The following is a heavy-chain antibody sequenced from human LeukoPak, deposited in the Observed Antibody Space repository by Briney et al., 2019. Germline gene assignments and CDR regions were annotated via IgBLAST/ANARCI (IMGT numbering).Heavy chain of an antibody. V-gene: IGHV3-33*01. J-gene: IGHJ6*04. Sequence: PGGSLRLSCAASGFTFSSYGMHWVRQAPGKGLEWVAVIWYDGSNKYYADSVKGRFTISRDNSNNTLYLQMNSLRAEDTAVYYCARAPGYCSGGSCYIAGMDVWGKGTTVTVSS. CDR3: ARAPGYCSGGSCYIAGMDV. CDR1: GFTFSSYG. D-gene: IGHD2-15*01. CDR2: IWYDGSNK.